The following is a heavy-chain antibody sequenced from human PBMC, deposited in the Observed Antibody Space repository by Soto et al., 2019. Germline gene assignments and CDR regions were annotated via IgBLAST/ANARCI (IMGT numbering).Heavy chain of an antibody. J-gene: IGHJ6*02. V-gene: IGHV1-69*01. Sequence: QVQLVQSGAEVKTPGSSVKVSCKASGGTLSDYAISWVRQAPGQGLEWMGGIMPTVDSANYAQNFQGRLTISADESTSTANLELSSLRSDDTAVYYCAXXXXREIMAQESSGMAVWGQGTTVIVSS. CDR3: AXXXXREIMAQESSGMAV. CDR1: GGTLSDYA. CDR2: IMPTVDSA. D-gene: IGHD3-16*01.